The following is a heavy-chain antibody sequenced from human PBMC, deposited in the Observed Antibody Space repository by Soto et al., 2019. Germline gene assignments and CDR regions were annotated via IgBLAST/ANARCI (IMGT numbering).Heavy chain of an antibody. J-gene: IGHJ5*02. D-gene: IGHD2-15*01. CDR2: IDPSDSYT. Sequence: GESLKISCKGSGYSFTSYWISWVRQMPGKGLEWMGRIDPSDSYTNYSQSFQGHVTISADKSISTAYLQWSSLKASDTAMYYCARHGCSGGSCYFGWWFDPWGQGTLVTVSS. V-gene: IGHV5-10-1*01. CDR1: GYSFTSYW. CDR3: ARHGCSGGSCYFGWWFDP.